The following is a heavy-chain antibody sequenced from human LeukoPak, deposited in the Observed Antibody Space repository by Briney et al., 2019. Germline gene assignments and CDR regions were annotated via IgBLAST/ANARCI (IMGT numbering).Heavy chain of an antibody. V-gene: IGHV1-8*01. CDR2: MNPNSGNT. CDR3: ARVSRGDYDFWSGYYINYYYYMDV. Sequence: GASVKVSCKASGYTFTSYDINWVRQATGQGLEWMGWMNPNSGNTGYAQKLQGRVTMTRNTSISTAYMELSSLRSEDTAVYYCARVSRGDYDFWSGYYINYYYYMDVWGKGTTVTVSS. D-gene: IGHD3-3*01. CDR1: GYTFTSYD. J-gene: IGHJ6*03.